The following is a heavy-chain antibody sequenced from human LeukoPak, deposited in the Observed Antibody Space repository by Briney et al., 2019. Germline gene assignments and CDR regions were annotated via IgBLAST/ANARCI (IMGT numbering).Heavy chain of an antibody. CDR3: AKDPSPPFDY. J-gene: IGHJ4*02. V-gene: IGHV3-64*04. CDR1: GFTFSSYA. Sequence: GGSLRLSCAASGFTFSSYAMHWVRQAPGKGLEYVSAISSNGGSTYYADSVKGRFTISRDNSKNTLYLQMNSLRAEDTAVYYCAKDPSPPFDYWGQGTLVTVSS. CDR2: ISSNGGST.